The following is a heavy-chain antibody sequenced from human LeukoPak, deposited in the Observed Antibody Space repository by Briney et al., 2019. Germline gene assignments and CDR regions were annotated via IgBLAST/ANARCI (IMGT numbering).Heavy chain of an antibody. V-gene: IGHV3-33*01. Sequence: GGSLRLSCAASGFTFSSYGMHWVRQAPGKGLEWVAVIWYDGSNKYYADSVKGRFTISRDNPKNTLYLQMNTLRAEDTAVYYCARGGYGSGSYYNAGPWGQGTLVTVSS. CDR1: GFTFSSYG. D-gene: IGHD3-10*01. J-gene: IGHJ5*02. CDR2: IWYDGSNK. CDR3: ARGGYGSGSYYNAGP.